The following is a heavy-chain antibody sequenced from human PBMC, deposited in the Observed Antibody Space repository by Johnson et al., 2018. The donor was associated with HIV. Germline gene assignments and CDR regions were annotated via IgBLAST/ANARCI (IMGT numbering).Heavy chain of an antibody. J-gene: IGHJ3*01. CDR2: MWYDGSNK. CDR3: ARERRPWGPDAFDV. V-gene: IGHV3-30*04. Sequence: QMLLVESGGGVVQPGRSLRLSCAASGFTFSSYAMHWVRQAPGKGLEWVAVMWYDGSNKYYADSVKGRFTISRDNSKNTLYLQMNSLRAEDTAVYYCARERRPWGPDAFDVWGRGTMVTVSS. CDR1: GFTFSSYA. D-gene: IGHD3-16*01.